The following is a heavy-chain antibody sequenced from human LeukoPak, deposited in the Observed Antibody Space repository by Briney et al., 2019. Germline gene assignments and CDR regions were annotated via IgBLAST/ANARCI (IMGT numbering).Heavy chain of an antibody. CDR3: AAGLGDTSGYYYVFGLS. V-gene: IGHV1-3*03. J-gene: IGHJ4*02. Sequence: GASVKVSCKASGYTFTDYTMHWLRQAPGQRLDWMGWINGGSGNTKYSPEFQGRVTITRDTSASTAYMELSSLRSEDTAVYYCAAGLGDTSGYYYVFGLSWGQGTLVTVSS. CDR1: GYTFTDYT. CDR2: INGGSGNT. D-gene: IGHD3-22*01.